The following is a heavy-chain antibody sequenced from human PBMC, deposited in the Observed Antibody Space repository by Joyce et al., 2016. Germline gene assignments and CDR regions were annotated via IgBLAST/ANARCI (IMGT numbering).Heavy chain of an antibody. J-gene: IGHJ6*04. V-gene: IGHV3-53*01. CDR3: ARSSPLGLFFHYYYFDV. Sequence: EVQLVESGGGLIQPGGSLRLSCEASGFTVSSGYITLVRQAPGRGLEWFSLIHPDGKTNCADSLKGRFTLSKDDSKTTLFLQMESLRVEDTAVYYCARSSPLGLFFHYYYFDVWGDGTTITVSS. D-gene: IGHD3-10*01. CDR2: IHPDGKT. CDR1: GFTVSSGY.